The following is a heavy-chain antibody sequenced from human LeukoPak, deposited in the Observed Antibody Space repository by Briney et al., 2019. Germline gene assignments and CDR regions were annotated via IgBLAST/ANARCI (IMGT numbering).Heavy chain of an antibody. Sequence: GGSLRLSCAASGFTFSSYEMNWVRQVPGKGLEWVSYISSSGSNIYYVDSVKGRFTISRDNAKNSLYLQMNSLRVEDTAVYYCARDGLLRGRAKGAFDIWGQGTMVTVSS. V-gene: IGHV3-48*03. J-gene: IGHJ3*02. CDR2: ISSSGSNI. CDR3: ARDGLLRGRAKGAFDI. CDR1: GFTFSSYE. D-gene: IGHD1-26*01.